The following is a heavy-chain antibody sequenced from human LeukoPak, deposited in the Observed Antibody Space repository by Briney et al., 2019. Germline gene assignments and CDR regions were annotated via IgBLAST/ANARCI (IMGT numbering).Heavy chain of an antibody. D-gene: IGHD2-8*02. CDR1: GYTLTGFY. Sequence: ASVKVSCKASGYTLTGFYMHWVRQAPGQGLEWMGRINPKNGGTIYAQKFQGRVTMTRDTSRSTAYMELIRLRSEDPAVDYCSSHTGGGLAYYCYMDVWGKGTTVTVS. J-gene: IGHJ6*03. CDR2: INPKNGGT. V-gene: IGHV1-2*06. CDR3: SSHTGGGLAYYCYMDV.